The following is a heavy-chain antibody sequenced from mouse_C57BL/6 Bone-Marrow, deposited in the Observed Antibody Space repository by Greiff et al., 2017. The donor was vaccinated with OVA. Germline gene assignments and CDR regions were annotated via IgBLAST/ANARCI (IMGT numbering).Heavy chain of an antibody. J-gene: IGHJ4*01. Sequence: QVQLKESGPELVKPGASVTISCKASGYAFSSSWMNWVKQRPGKGLEWIGRIYPGDGDTNYNGKFKGKATLPADKSSSTAYMQLSSLTSEDSAVYFCARCPYYDPYAMDYWGQGTSVTVSS. CDR1: GYAFSSSW. D-gene: IGHD2-10*01. CDR2: IYPGDGDT. V-gene: IGHV1-82*01. CDR3: ARCPYYDPYAMDY.